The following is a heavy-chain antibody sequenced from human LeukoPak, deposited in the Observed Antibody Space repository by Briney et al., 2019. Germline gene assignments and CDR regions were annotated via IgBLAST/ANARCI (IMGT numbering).Heavy chain of an antibody. J-gene: IGHJ4*02. CDR3: AKEAIFGVVLPIGYFDY. Sequence: GGSLRLSCAASGFTFSSYAMSWVRQAPGEGLEWVSAISGSGGSTYYADSVKGRFTISRDNSKNTLYLQMNSLRAEDTAVYYCAKEAIFGVVLPIGYFDYWGQGTLVTVSS. V-gene: IGHV3-23*01. CDR1: GFTFSSYA. D-gene: IGHD3-3*01. CDR2: ISGSGGST.